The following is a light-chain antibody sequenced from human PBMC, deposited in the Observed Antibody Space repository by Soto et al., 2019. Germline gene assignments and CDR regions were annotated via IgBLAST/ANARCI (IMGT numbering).Light chain of an antibody. J-gene: IGKJ2*01. CDR3: QQYNSSPYT. CDR2: KAS. CDR1: QSISSW. V-gene: IGKV1-5*03. Sequence: DIQMTQSPSSLSASVGDRVTITCRASQSISSWLAWYQQKPGEAPNLLIFKASSLESGVPSRSSGSGSGTEFTLTISSLQPDDFAIYYCQQYNSSPYTFGQGTKLEIK.